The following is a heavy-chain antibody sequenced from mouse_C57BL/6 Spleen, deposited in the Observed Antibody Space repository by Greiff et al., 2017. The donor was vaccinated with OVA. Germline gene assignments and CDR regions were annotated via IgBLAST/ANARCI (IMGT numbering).Heavy chain of an antibody. CDR1: GFTFSDYG. J-gene: IGHJ1*03. Sequence: DVHLVESGGGLVKPGGSLKLSCAASGFTFSDYGMHWVRQAPEKGLEWVAYISSGSSTNYYADTVKGRFTISRDNAKNTLFLQMTSLRSEDTAMYYCARNDYGSSYGWYFDVWGTGTTVTVSS. CDR3: ARNDYGSSYGWYFDV. CDR2: ISSGSSTN. V-gene: IGHV5-17*01. D-gene: IGHD1-1*01.